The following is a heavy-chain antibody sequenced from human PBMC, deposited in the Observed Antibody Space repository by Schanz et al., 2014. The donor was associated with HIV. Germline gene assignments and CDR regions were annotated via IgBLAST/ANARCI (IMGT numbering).Heavy chain of an antibody. J-gene: IGHJ4*02. Sequence: QVQLVESGGGVVQPGRSLRLSCAASGFTFSSFAMHWVRQAPGKGLEWVALISYEGSKTYYADSVKGRFTISRDNSKNTVYLQMNSLRAGDTAMYYCARGPMYAYWGQGNLVTVSS. CDR1: GFTFSSFA. CDR2: ISYEGSKT. D-gene: IGHD2-8*01. CDR3: ARGPMYAY. V-gene: IGHV3-30*04.